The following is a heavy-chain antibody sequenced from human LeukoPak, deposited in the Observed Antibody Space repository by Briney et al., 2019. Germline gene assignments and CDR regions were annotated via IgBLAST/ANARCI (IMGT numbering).Heavy chain of an antibody. CDR3: AREGKYCSSTSCYATGWFDP. CDR1: GFTFSSYS. J-gene: IGHJ5*02. V-gene: IGHV3-21*01. Sequence: GRSLRLSCAASGFTFSSYSMNWVRQAPGKGLEWVSSISSSSSYIYYADSVKGRFTISRDNAKNSLYLQMNSLRAEDTAVYYCAREGKYCSSTSCYATGWFDPWGQGTLVTVSS. D-gene: IGHD2-2*01. CDR2: ISSSSSYI.